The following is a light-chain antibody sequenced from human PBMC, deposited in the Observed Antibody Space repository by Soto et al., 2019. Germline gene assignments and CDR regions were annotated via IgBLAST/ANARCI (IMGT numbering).Light chain of an antibody. CDR3: AAWDDSLNGSYV. V-gene: IGLV1-44*01. CDR2: SNN. CDR1: SSNSGSNT. J-gene: IGLJ1*01. Sequence: QSVLTQPPSASGTPGQRVTISCSGSSSNSGSNTVNWYQQLPGTAPKLLIYSNNQRPSGVPDRFSDSKSGTSASLAISGLQSEDEADYYCAAWDDSLNGSYVFGTGTKVTVL.